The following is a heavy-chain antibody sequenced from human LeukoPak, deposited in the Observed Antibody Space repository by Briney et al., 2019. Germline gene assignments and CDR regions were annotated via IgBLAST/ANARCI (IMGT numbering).Heavy chain of an antibody. CDR2: IGATGYST. Sequence: GGSLRLSCAASGFTFSDYAMTWVRQAPGKGREWVSAIGATGYSTYYGDSVKGRFTISRENSKNTLYLQVNVLRADDTAVYFCAKLTGGPNAQDGFDTWGQGTMVTVSS. J-gene: IGHJ3*02. D-gene: IGHD2-15*01. CDR1: GFTFSDYA. CDR3: AKLTGGPNAQDGFDT. V-gene: IGHV3-23*01.